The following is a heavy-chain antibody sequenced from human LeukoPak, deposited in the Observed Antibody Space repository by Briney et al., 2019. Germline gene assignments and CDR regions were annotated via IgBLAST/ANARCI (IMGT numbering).Heavy chain of an antibody. CDR3: ARLLVYNSGGEAFDY. Sequence: GGSLRLSCAASRFIFSSYAMHWVRQAPGKGLEWVAVLSYDGSDKYYADSVKGRFTISRDNSRNTLYLQMNSLRTEDTSVYYCARLLVYNSGGEAFDYWGQGTLVTVSS. CDR2: LSYDGSDK. CDR1: RFIFSSYA. D-gene: IGHD3-10*01. J-gene: IGHJ4*02. V-gene: IGHV3-30*04.